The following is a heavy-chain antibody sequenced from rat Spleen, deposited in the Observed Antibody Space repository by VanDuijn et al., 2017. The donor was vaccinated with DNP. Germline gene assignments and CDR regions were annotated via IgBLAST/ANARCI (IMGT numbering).Heavy chain of an antibody. CDR1: GLNFNDYW. Sequence: EVKLVESGGGLVQPGRSLKLSCAASGLNFNDYWMGWVRQAPGKGLEWIGEINEDSSIINYTPSLKYKISFSRDNAQNTLYLQMSELGSEDTGIYYCVTRGDPFDNWFAYWGRGTLVTVSS. V-gene: IGHV4-2*01. CDR3: VTRGDPFDNWFAY. J-gene: IGHJ3*01. D-gene: IGHD4-2*01. CDR2: INEDSSII.